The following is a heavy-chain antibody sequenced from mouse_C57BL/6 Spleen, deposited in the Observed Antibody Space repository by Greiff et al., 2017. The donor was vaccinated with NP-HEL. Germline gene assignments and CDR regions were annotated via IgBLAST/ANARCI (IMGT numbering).Heavy chain of an antibody. CDR2: IHPNSGST. J-gene: IGHJ1*03. CDR1: GYTFTSYW. Sequence: QVQLQQPGAELVKPGASVKLSCKASGYTFTSYWMHWVKQRPGQGLEWIGMIHPNSGSTNYNEKFKSKATLTVDKSSSTAYMQLSSLTSEDSAVYYCAGYYGSRTTYGYFDVWGTGTTGTVSS. CDR3: AGYYGSRTTYGYFDV. V-gene: IGHV1-64*01. D-gene: IGHD1-1*01.